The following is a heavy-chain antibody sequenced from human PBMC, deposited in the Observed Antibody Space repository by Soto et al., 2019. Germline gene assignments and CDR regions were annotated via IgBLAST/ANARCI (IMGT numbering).Heavy chain of an antibody. Sequence: PGGSLRLSCVASGFNLSHPWMTWVRQAAGKGLEWVGRIKSKTDGGTADYAAPVKGRATISRDDSKNTVYLQLTSLKTEDTAVYYCTTGIYYDILTGYHNVAYWGQGALDTVSS. CDR2: IKSKTDGGTA. D-gene: IGHD3-9*01. J-gene: IGHJ4*02. CDR1: GFNLSHPW. CDR3: TTGIYYDILTGYHNVAY. V-gene: IGHV3-15*01.